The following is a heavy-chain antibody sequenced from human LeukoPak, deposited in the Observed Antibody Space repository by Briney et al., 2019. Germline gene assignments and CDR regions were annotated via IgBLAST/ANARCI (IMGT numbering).Heavy chain of an antibody. CDR2: ISSSGSTI. CDR3: ARDVNTMVRGNFDY. V-gene: IGHV3-48*03. J-gene: IGHJ4*02. Sequence: GGSLRLSCAASGFTFSSYEMNWVRQAPGKGLEWVSYISSSGSTIYYADSVKGRFTISRDNAKNSLYLQMNSLRAEDTAVYYCARDVNTMVRGNFDYWGQGTLVTVPS. D-gene: IGHD3-10*01. CDR1: GFTFSSYE.